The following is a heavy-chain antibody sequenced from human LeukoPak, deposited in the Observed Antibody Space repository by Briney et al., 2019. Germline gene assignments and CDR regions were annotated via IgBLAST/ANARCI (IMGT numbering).Heavy chain of an antibody. CDR1: GFTFSSYE. J-gene: IGHJ3*02. CDR2: ISNSDSTI. D-gene: IGHD2-2*03. Sequence: GGSLRLSCAASGFTFSSYEMNWVRQAPGRGLEWVSYISNSDSTIYYADSVKGRFTISRDNAKNSLYLQMNSLGAEDTAVYYCARERGGFCSSTTCSRAFDIWGQGTMVAVSS. CDR3: ARERGGFCSSTTCSRAFDI. V-gene: IGHV3-48*03.